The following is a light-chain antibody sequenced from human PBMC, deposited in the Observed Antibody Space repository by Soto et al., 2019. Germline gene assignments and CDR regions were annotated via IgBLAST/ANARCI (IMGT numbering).Light chain of an antibody. CDR3: QQSYSAPRT. CDR1: QSVSSH. Sequence: DIQMTQSPSSLSASVGDRVTITCRASQSVSSHLNWYQQQPGKAPKVLIYAASRLQGGVPSRFSGSGPGTDFTLTISSLQPEDFATYYCQQSYSAPRTFGQGTKVEI. V-gene: IGKV1-39*01. CDR2: AAS. J-gene: IGKJ1*01.